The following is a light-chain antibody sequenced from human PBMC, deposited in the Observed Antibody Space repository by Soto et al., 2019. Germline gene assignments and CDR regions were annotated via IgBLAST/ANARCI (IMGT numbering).Light chain of an antibody. V-gene: IGKV3-15*01. CDR1: QSVVSS. Sequence: EILMTQSPATRSVSPGESATLSCRASQSVVSSLAWYQQEPGQTPRLLIYAASTRATGIPARFSGSGSGTEFILTISSLQSEEFALYYCQQYNYWPRTFGQGTKVDIK. CDR2: AAS. J-gene: IGKJ2*01. CDR3: QQYNYWPRT.